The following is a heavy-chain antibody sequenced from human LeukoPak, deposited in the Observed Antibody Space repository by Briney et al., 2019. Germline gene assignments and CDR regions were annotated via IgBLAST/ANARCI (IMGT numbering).Heavy chain of an antibody. V-gene: IGHV1-46*01. Sequence: ASVKVSCKASGYTFTYHYIHLVRQAPGQGLEWMGIINPNNGNTNYAQKFQGRVTMTRDTSMSTVYMELSSLGSEDTAVYYCARESDSGKDFDCWGQGTLVTVSS. CDR2: INPNNGNT. D-gene: IGHD1-26*01. CDR3: ARESDSGKDFDC. CDR1: GYTFTYHY. J-gene: IGHJ4*02.